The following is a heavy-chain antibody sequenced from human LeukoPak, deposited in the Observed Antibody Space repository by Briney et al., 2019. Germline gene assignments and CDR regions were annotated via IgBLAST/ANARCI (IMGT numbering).Heavy chain of an antibody. D-gene: IGHD3-9*01. CDR1: GGTFSSYA. CDR3: AGVRGYDILTVSSTDAFDI. Sequence: ASVKVSCKASGGTFSSYAISWVRQAPGQGLEWMGGIIPIFGTANYAQKFQGRVTITADESTSTAYMELSSLRSEDTAVYYCAGVRGYDILTVSSTDAFDIWGQGTMVTVSS. J-gene: IGHJ3*02. CDR2: IIPIFGTA. V-gene: IGHV1-69*01.